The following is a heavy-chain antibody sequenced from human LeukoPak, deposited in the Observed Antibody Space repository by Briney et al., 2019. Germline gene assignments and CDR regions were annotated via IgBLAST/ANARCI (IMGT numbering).Heavy chain of an antibody. J-gene: IGHJ6*03. CDR2: LNPNSGGT. V-gene: IGHV1-2*02. CDR1: GYTFTGYY. CDR3: AKGGRWLQWDYYYMDV. Sequence: ASVKVSCKASGYTFTGYYMHWVRQAPGQGLEWMGWLNPNSGGTNYAQKFQGRVTMTRDTSISTAYMELNSLRAEDTAVYYCAKGGRWLQWDYYYMDVWGKGTTVTVSS. D-gene: IGHD5-24*01.